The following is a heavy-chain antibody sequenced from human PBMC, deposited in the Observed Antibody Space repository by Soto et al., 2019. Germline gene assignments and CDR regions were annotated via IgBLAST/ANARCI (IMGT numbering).Heavy chain of an antibody. Sequence: QVQLVESGGGVGQPGRSLRLSCAASGFTFSSYAMHWVRQAPGKGLEWVAVISYDRSNKYYAGSVKGRFTISRDNSKNTLYLQMNSLRAEDTAVYYCARDPLWGTAMVLWYFDLWGRGTLVTVSS. V-gene: IGHV3-30-3*01. D-gene: IGHD5-18*01. CDR2: ISYDRSNK. J-gene: IGHJ2*01. CDR1: GFTFSSYA. CDR3: ARDPLWGTAMVLWYFDL.